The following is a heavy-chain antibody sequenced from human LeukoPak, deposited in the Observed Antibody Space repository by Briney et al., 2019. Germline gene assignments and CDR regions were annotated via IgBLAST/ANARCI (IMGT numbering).Heavy chain of an antibody. Sequence: SETLSLTCTVSGGSISSSSYYWGWIRQPPGKGLEWIGSICYNGSTYYNPSLKSRVIISVDTSKNQFSLKLPSVTAADTAVFYCARHKMVRGIGYYYYMDVWGKGTTVTISS. CDR3: ARHKMVRGIGYYYYMDV. V-gene: IGHV4-39*01. D-gene: IGHD3-10*01. CDR2: ICYNGST. J-gene: IGHJ6*03. CDR1: GGSISSSSYY.